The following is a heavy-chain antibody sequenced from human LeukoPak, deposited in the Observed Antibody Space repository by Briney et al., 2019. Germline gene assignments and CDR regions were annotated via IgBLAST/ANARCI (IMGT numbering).Heavy chain of an antibody. J-gene: IGHJ4*02. CDR2: ISGSGGST. CDR1: GFTFSSYA. V-gene: IGHV3-23*01. Sequence: PGGSLRLSCAASGFTFSSYAMSWVRQAPGKGLEWVSAISGSGGSTYYADSVKGRFTISRDNSKNTLYLQMNSLRAEDTAVYYCAKVHEPGSSSEGPFDYWGQGTLVTVSS. D-gene: IGHD6-6*01. CDR3: AKVHEPGSSSEGPFDY.